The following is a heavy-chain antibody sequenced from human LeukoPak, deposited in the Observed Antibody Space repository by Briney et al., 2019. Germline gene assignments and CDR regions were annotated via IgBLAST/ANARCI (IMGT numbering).Heavy chain of an antibody. V-gene: IGHV3-30*02. D-gene: IGHD3-10*02. CDR2: IRHDGSDN. CDR1: GFIFSSYG. J-gene: IGHJ6*04. CDR3: AELGITMIGGV. Sequence: GGSLRLSCAASGFIFSSYGMHWVRQAPGKGLEWVAFIRHDGSDNYYADSVKGRFTISRDNSKNTLYLQMNSLRAEDTAVYYCAELGITMIGGVWGKGTTVTISS.